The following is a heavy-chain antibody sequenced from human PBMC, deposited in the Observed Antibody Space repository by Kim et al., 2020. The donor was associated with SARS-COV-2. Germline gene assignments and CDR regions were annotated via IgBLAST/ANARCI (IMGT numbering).Heavy chain of an antibody. CDR1: GFTFSNAW. CDR3: TTDRIPYCGGDCYGPLPI. D-gene: IGHD2-21*02. J-gene: IGHJ4*02. V-gene: IGHV3-15*01. Sequence: GGSLRLSCAASGFTFSNAWMSWVRQAPGKGLEWVGRIKSKTDGGTTDYAAPVKGRFTISRDDSKNTLYLQMNSLKTEDTAVYYCTTDRIPYCGGDCYGPLPIWGQGTLVTVSS. CDR2: IKSKTDGGTT.